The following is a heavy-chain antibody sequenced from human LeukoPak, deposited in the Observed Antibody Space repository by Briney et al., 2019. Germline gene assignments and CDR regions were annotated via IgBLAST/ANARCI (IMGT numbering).Heavy chain of an antibody. D-gene: IGHD3-16*01. Sequence: GGSLRLSCAASGFTFRTYWMSWVRQAPGKGLEWVANINQAGSEEYYVDSVKGRFTISRDNAKNSLYLQMNSLRAEDTAVYYCARWGGYFDYWGQGTLVTVSS. J-gene: IGHJ4*02. CDR1: GFTFRTYW. CDR2: INQAGSEE. CDR3: ARWGGYFDY. V-gene: IGHV3-7*01.